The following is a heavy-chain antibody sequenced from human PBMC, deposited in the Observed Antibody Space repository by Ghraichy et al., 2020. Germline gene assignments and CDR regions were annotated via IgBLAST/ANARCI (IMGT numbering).Heavy chain of an antibody. CDR1: GLTFSRYS. Sequence: GGSLRLSCAASGLTFSRYSINWVRQAPGKGLEWVSYISSSSSIIYYADSAKGRFTISRDNAKNSLYLQMNSLRAEDTAVYYCALLATSGTRTDNWFDPWGQGTLVTVSS. J-gene: IGHJ5*02. CDR3: ALLATSGTRTDNWFDP. V-gene: IGHV3-48*01. CDR2: ISSSSSII. D-gene: IGHD1-7*01.